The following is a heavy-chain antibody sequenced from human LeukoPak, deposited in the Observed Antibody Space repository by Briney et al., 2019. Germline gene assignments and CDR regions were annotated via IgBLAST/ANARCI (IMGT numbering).Heavy chain of an antibody. CDR3: ARARGEWELLDWFDP. Sequence: PGGSLRLSCAASGFTFSSYSMNWVRQAPGKGLEWVSSISSSSSYIYYADSAKGRFTISRDNAKNSLYLQMNSLRAEDTAVYYCARARGEWELLDWFDPWGQGTLVTVSS. V-gene: IGHV3-21*01. D-gene: IGHD1-26*01. J-gene: IGHJ5*02. CDR2: ISSSSSYI. CDR1: GFTFSSYS.